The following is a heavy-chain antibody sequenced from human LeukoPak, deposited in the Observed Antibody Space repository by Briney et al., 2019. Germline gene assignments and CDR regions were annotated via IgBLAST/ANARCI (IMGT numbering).Heavy chain of an antibody. CDR1: GVTFSSCW. Sequence: PGGSLRLSCAASGVTFSSCWLSWVRQAPGKGLEWVANIRQDGSEKYYVDSVKGRFTISRDNAKNSLYLEMNSLRVEDTAVYYCAAAGDWGSVYWGQGTLATVSS. CDR2: IRQDGSEK. J-gene: IGHJ4*02. CDR3: AAAGDWGSVY. D-gene: IGHD6-13*01. V-gene: IGHV3-7*05.